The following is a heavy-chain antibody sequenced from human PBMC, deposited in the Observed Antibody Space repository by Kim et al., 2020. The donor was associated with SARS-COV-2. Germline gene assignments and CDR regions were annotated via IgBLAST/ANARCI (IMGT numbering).Heavy chain of an antibody. CDR1: GFTFSSYG. D-gene: IGHD6-13*01. J-gene: IGHJ3*02. Sequence: GGSLRLSCAASGFTFSSYGIHWVRQAPGKGLEWVAVIWYDGSNKYYADSVKGRFTISRDNSKNTLYLQMNSLRAEDTAVYYCARDPLLSIAAAGDAFDIWGQGTMVTVSS. V-gene: IGHV3-33*01. CDR3: ARDPLLSIAAAGDAFDI. CDR2: IWYDGSNK.